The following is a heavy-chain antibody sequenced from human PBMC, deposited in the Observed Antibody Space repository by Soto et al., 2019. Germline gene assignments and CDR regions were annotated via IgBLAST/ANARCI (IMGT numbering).Heavy chain of an antibody. CDR3: ARDKITGLFDY. CDR1: GGSFSAYY. D-gene: IGHD2-8*02. CDR2: INHSGST. V-gene: IGHV4-34*01. J-gene: IGHJ4*02. Sequence: QVQLQQWGAGLLKPSETLSLTCAVYGGSFSAYYWTWIRQPPGTGLEWIGEINHSGSTNYNPALKSRVTISVDTSENQFSLQLTSVTAAETAVYYCARDKITGLFDYWGQGTLVTVSS.